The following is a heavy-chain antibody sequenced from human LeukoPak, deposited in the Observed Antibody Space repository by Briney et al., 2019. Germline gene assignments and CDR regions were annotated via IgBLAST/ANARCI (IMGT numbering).Heavy chain of an antibody. D-gene: IGHD1-26*01. V-gene: IGHV1-2*02. CDR2: INPNSGGS. Sequence: GASVKVSCKASGYTFTSYDINWVRQATGQGLEWMGWINPNSGGSNYAQTFQGRVTMTGDTSITTAYMELSRLRSDDTAVYYCARVIRSRGVGATDYFDYWGQGTLVTVSS. J-gene: IGHJ4*02. CDR3: ARVIRSRGVGATDYFDY. CDR1: GYTFTSYD.